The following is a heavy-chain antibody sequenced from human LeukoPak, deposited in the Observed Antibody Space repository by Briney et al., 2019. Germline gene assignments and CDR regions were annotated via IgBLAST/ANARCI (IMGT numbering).Heavy chain of an antibody. D-gene: IGHD2-2*01. CDR1: GFRFSDYY. CDR2: IKFSGTTK. J-gene: IGHJ3*01. CDR3: ASLGGYCSATSCYDAYDV. V-gene: IGHV3-11*01. Sequence: GGSLRLSCAASGFRFSDYYMSWVRQAPGKGLEWVSDIKFSGTTKSYLGSVEGRFTVSRDNGKNSLFLQMNSLRVEDTAMYYCASLGGYCSATSCYDAYDVWGQGTLVIVSS.